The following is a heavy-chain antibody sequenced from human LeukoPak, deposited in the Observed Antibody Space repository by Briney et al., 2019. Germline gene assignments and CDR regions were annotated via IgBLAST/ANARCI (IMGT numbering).Heavy chain of an antibody. V-gene: IGHV3-7*01. CDR2: INQGGSDK. J-gene: IGHJ4*02. Sequence: GGSLRLSCVASGFSFRSYWTSWVRQAPGKGLEWVANINQGGSDKYYVDSVKGRFTISRDDAQKSLFLQMDSLRADDTGVYFCGRDRISSAGSDFWGQGTHVTVSS. CDR1: GFSFRSYW. CDR3: GRDRISSAGSDF. D-gene: IGHD6-13*01.